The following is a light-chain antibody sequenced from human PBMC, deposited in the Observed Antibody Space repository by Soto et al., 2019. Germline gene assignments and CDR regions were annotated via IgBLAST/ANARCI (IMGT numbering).Light chain of an antibody. CDR2: EVS. CDR3: SSYTITSTLV. V-gene: IGLV2-14*01. Sequence: QSALPQPASLSGSPGQSITISCTGTSSDVGGHNYVSWYQQHPGKAPKLMIYEVSNRPSGVSNRFSGSKSGNTASLTISGLQAEDEADYYCSSYTITSTLVFGGGTKLTVL. CDR1: SSDVGGHNY. J-gene: IGLJ2*01.